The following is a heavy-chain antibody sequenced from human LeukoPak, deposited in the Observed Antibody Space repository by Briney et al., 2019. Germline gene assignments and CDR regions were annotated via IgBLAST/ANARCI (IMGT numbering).Heavy chain of an antibody. Sequence: SETLSLTCAVYDGSFSGYYWSWIRQPPGKGLEWIGEINHSGGTNYIPSLKSRVTISVDTSKNQFSLKLTSVTAADTAVYYCARGDYYDSSGFLDYWGQGTLVTVSS. CDR2: INHSGGT. V-gene: IGHV4-34*01. D-gene: IGHD3-22*01. J-gene: IGHJ4*02. CDR1: DGSFSGYY. CDR3: ARGDYYDSSGFLDY.